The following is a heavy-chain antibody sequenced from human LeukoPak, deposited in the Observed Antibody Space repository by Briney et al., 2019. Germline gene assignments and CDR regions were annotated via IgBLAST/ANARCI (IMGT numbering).Heavy chain of an antibody. CDR3: ATTDTTCY. CDR1: GFSFRHYG. D-gene: IGHD1-14*01. V-gene: IGHV3-30*02. Sequence: GGSLRLSYAASGFSFRHYGMHWVRQAPGKGLEWVAFINYDGSNKYYADSVKGRFTISRDNSKNTLYLEINSLSADDTAVYYCATTDTTCYWGQGTLVTVS. J-gene: IGHJ4*02. CDR2: INYDGSNK.